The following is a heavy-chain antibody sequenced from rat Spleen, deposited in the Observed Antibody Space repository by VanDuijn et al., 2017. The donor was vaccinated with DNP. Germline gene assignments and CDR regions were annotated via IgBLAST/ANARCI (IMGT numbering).Heavy chain of an antibody. D-gene: IGHD1-2*01. CDR2: ISYDGGST. CDR1: GFTFSDYY. CDR3: ARGGSYYAMDA. Sequence: EVQLVESGGGLVQPGRSLKLSCAASGFTFSDYYMAWVRQAPTKGLEWVAYISYDGGSTYYGDSVKGRFTISRDNAKSTLYLQMNSLRSEDMATYYCARGGSYYAMDAWGQGTSVTVSS. V-gene: IGHV5-22*01. J-gene: IGHJ4*01.